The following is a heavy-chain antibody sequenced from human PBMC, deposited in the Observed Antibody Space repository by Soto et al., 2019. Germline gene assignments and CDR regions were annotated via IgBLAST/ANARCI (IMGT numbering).Heavy chain of an antibody. CDR2: INAGNGST. Sequence: ASVKVSCKASGYIFTSYANHWVRQAPGQRLEWMGWINAGNGSTYYADSVKGRFTISRDDSKNTLFLQMNSLRAEDTAVYYCATAKLLLPWLFDYWGQGTPVTVSS. CDR3: ATAKLLLPWLFDY. D-gene: IGHD2-15*01. CDR1: GYIFTSYA. J-gene: IGHJ4*02. V-gene: IGHV1-3*01.